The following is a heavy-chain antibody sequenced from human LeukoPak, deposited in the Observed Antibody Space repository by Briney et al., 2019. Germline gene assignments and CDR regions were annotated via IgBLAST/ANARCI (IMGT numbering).Heavy chain of an antibody. CDR2: IFYSGRT. J-gene: IGHJ3*02. D-gene: IGHD2/OR15-2a*01. CDR1: GGSINRDH. V-gene: IGHV4-59*12. CDR3: ARKNDFEI. Sequence: PSETLSLTCTVSGGSINRDHWNWLRQPRGKGMGWIGCIFYSGRTYYNPSLNSRVSISVDMSKNQFSLRLTSVTAADTAVYYCARKNDFEIWGKGTLVTVSS.